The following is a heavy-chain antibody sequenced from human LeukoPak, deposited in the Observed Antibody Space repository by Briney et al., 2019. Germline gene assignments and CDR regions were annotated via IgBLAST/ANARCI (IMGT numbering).Heavy chain of an antibody. J-gene: IGHJ5*02. CDR1: GDPINSNYYF. D-gene: IGHD2-8*01. Sequence: SETLSLTCTVSGDPINSNYYFWVWIRQPPGRGLEWLGTVFSTGSAYYNPSLKSRGTLSIDTSKNQFSLKLSSVTAADTAVYYCARESSGCTNGVCYNWFDPWGQGTLVTVSS. CDR3: ARESSGCTNGVCYNWFDP. CDR2: VFSTGSA. V-gene: IGHV4-39*07.